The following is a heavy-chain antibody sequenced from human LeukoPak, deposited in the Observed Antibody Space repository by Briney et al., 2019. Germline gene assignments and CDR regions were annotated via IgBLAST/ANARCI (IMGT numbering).Heavy chain of an antibody. CDR3: ASVVDNFGVQDGDAFDI. V-gene: IGHV1-69*04. D-gene: IGHD5-24*01. CDR1: GGTFSSYA. J-gene: IGHJ3*02. CDR2: IIPILGIA. Sequence: GASVKVSCKASGGTFSSYAISWVRQAPGQGLEWMGRIIPILGIANYAQKFQGRVTITADKSTSTAYMELSSLRSEDTAVYYCASVVDNFGVQDGDAFDIWGQGTMVTVSS.